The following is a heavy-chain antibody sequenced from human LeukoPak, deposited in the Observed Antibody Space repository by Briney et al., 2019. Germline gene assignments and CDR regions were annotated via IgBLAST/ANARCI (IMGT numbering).Heavy chain of an antibody. CDR1: GYTLTELS. CDR2: FDPEDGET. J-gene: IGHJ4*02. CDR3: ARGRMAGTYVFDY. Sequence: ASVKVSCKVSGYTLTELSMHWVRQAPGKGLEWMGGFDPEDGETNYAQKFQGRVTITADESTSTAYMELSSLRSEDTAVYYCARGRMAGTYVFDYWGQGTLVTVSS. V-gene: IGHV1-24*01. D-gene: IGHD6-19*01.